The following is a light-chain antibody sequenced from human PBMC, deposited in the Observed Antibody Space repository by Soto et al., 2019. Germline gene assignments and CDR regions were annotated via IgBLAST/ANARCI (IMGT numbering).Light chain of an antibody. V-gene: IGKV3-15*01. CDR1: PSVGIN. CDR3: QQYNNWPYT. Sequence: EIVLTHSPATLSVSPGERATLSCRVSPSVGINLAWYQQRPGQPPRLLIYDASTRATDIPARFSGGGSGTEFTLTISSLQSEDFAVYYCQQYNNWPYTFGQGTKLQIK. CDR2: DAS. J-gene: IGKJ2*01.